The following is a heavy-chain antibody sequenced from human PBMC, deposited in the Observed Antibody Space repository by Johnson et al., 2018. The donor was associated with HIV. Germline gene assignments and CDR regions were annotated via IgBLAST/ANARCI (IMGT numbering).Heavy chain of an antibody. CDR2: ISWNSGSI. J-gene: IGHJ3*02. CDR1: GFTFDDYA. Sequence: VQLVESGGGLVQPGRSLRLSCAASGFTFDDYAMHWVRQAPGKGLEWVSGISWNSGSIGYADSVKGRFTISRDNTKNSLYLQMNSLRAEDTAVEYCASADVFDIWGQGTVVTVSS. CDR3: ASADVFDI. V-gene: IGHV3-9*01.